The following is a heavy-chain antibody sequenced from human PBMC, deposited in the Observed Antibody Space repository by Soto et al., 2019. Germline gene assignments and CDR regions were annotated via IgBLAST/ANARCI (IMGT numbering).Heavy chain of an antibody. Sequence: ASVKVSCKAAGYNFTSYYMHWVRQAPGQGLEWWGIINPSGGSTSYAQKFQGRVTMTRDTSTSTVYMELSSLRSEDTAVYYCANWVGDYSDTSGYPLGKVYYFYYGMDVWSRRPRFPASS. J-gene: IGHJ6*02. V-gene: IGHV1-46*01. CDR2: INPSGGST. CDR3: ANWVGDYSDTSGYPLGKVYYFYYGMDV. CDR1: GYNFTSYY. D-gene: IGHD3-22*01.